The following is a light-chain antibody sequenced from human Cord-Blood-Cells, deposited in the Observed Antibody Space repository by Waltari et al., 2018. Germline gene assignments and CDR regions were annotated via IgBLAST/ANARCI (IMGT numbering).Light chain of an antibody. J-gene: IGLJ1*01. CDR1: SSDVGGYNY. CDR2: EVS. CDR3: SSYTSSSTYV. V-gene: IGLV2-14*01. Sequence: QSALTQPASVSGSPGQSITISCTGTSSDVGGYNYVSWYQQHPGKAPKLMIYEVSNGPSGVSNRLSGSKSGNTASLTISGVQAEDEADYYCSSYTSSSTYVFGTGTKVTVL.